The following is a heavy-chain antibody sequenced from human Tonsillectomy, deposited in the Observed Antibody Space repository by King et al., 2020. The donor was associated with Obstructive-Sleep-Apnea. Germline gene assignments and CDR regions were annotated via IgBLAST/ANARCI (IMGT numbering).Heavy chain of an antibody. V-gene: IGHV3-9*01. Sequence: VQLVESGGGLVQPGRSLRLSCAASGFTFDDYAMHWVRQAPGKGLEWVSGISWNSGSIDYADSVKGRFTISRDNAKNSLYLQMNSLRVEDTALYYCAKDFEAVGWGGFDIWGQGTMVTVSS. CDR3: AKDFEAVGWGGFDI. D-gene: IGHD1-26*01. J-gene: IGHJ3*02. CDR2: ISWNSGSI. CDR1: GFTFDDYA.